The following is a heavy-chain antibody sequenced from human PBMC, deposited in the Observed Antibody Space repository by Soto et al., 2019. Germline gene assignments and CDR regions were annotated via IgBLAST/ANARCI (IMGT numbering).Heavy chain of an antibody. CDR3: ARNSPLVENDYYDMAV. CDR1: GDSISSYY. J-gene: IGHJ6*02. D-gene: IGHD3-16*01. Sequence: AETLSLTCSASGDSISSYYWSWIRQPLGKGLEWIGYVYYSGNPTYNPSFKSRVTISVDRSKNQFSLRLSSVTAADTAVYYCARNSPLVENDYYDMAVWGQGTTVTVSS. V-gene: IGHV4-59*08. CDR2: VYYSGNP.